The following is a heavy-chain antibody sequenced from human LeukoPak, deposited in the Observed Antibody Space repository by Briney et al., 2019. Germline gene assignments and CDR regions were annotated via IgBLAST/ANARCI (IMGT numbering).Heavy chain of an antibody. CDR2: IYSGGST. D-gene: IGHD5-18*01. Sequence: GGSLRLSCAASGFTVSSNYMSWVRQAPGKGLEWVSVIYSGGSTYYADSVKGRFTISIDNSENTLYLQMNSLRAEDTAEYYCARCTAMVYDYWGQGTLVTVSS. CDR1: GFTVSSNY. J-gene: IGHJ4*02. CDR3: ARCTAMVYDY. V-gene: IGHV3-53*01.